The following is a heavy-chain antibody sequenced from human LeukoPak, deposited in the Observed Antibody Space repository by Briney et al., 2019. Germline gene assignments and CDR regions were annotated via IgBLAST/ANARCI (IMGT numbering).Heavy chain of an antibody. CDR3: VKDIQLST. D-gene: IGHD5-24*01. CDR1: GFNFITAA. Sequence: GGSLRLSCAASGFNFITAAMTWVRQAPGRGLEWVSLIGSSGGSTYYADSVKGRFTISRDNSNHTLSLQMNSLRVEDTAIYYCVKDIQLSTWGLGTMVTVSS. CDR2: IGSSGGST. J-gene: IGHJ3*01. V-gene: IGHV3-23*01.